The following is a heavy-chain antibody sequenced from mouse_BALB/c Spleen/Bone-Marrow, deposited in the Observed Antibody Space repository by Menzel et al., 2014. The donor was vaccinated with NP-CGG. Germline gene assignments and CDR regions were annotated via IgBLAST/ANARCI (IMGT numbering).Heavy chain of an antibody. V-gene: IGHV1S81*02. D-gene: IGHD3-1*01. CDR2: INPSNGGT. J-gene: IGHJ1*01. CDR1: GYSLTNYY. CDR3: TTTNFGYSSFDG. Sequence: QGQLQQPADEVVKPGASVKLSCKAYGYSLTNYYMYWVKRRPGQGLEWIGEINPSNGGTNFNEKFKNKATLTVDKSSSTAYMQLSSLTSVDSALYYSTTTNFGYSSFDGWGAATSVTV.